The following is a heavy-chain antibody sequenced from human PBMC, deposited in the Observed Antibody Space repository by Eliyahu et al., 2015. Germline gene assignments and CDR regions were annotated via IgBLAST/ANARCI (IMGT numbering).Heavy chain of an antibody. J-gene: IGHJ4*02. V-gene: IGHV3-7*03. CDR2: IKEDGSEK. D-gene: IGHD6-13*01. CDR3: ARDDASLAAAGSYDY. CDR1: GFTFSSYW. Sequence: EVQLVESGGGLVQPGGSLRLSCAXSGFTFSSYWMSWVRQXPGKGLEWVANIKEDGSEKYYVDSVKGRFSISRDNAKKSLYLQMKSLRAEDTAVYYCARDDASLAAAGSYDYWGQGTLVTVSS.